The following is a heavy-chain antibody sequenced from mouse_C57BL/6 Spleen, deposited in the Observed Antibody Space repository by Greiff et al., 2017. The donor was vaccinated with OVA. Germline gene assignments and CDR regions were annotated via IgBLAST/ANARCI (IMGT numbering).Heavy chain of an antibody. CDR3: ARRGDGYDNYYAMDY. D-gene: IGHD2-2*01. Sequence: QVHVKQSGAELVKPGASVKISCKASGYAFSSYWMNWVKQRPGKGLEWIGQIYPGDGDTNYNGKFKGKATLTADKSSSTAYMQLSSLTSEDSAVYFCARRGDGYDNYYAMDYWGQGTSVTVSS. V-gene: IGHV1-80*01. CDR2: IYPGDGDT. CDR1: GYAFSSYW. J-gene: IGHJ4*01.